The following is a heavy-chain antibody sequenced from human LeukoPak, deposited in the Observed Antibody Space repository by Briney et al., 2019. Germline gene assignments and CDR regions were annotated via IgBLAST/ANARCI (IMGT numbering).Heavy chain of an antibody. J-gene: IGHJ6*03. D-gene: IGHD6-13*01. Sequence: SETLSLTCTVSGGSISSGSYYWSWIRQPAGKGLEWIGRIYASGSTNYNPSLKSRVTISVDTSKNQFSLKLSSVTAADTAVYYCARLAYSSSWYSLDVWGKGITVTVSS. CDR3: ARLAYSSSWYSLDV. CDR1: GGSISSGSYY. V-gene: IGHV4-61*02. CDR2: IYASGST.